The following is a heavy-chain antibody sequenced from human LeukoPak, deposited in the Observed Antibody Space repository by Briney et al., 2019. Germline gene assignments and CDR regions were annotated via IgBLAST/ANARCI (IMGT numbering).Heavy chain of an antibody. J-gene: IGHJ3*02. CDR1: GHTFTSYD. CDR2: MNPNSGNT. Sequence: ASVKVSCKASGHTFTSYDINWVRQATGQGLEWMGWMNPNSGNTGYAQKFQGRVTMTRNTSISTAYMELSSLRSEDTAVYYCARGRGDCSSTSCSSAGSGNAFDIWGQGTMVTVSS. CDR3: ARGRGDCSSTSCSSAGSGNAFDI. D-gene: IGHD2-2*01. V-gene: IGHV1-8*01.